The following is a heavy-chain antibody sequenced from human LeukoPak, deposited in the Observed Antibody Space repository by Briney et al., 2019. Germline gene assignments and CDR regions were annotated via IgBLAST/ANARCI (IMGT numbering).Heavy chain of an antibody. CDR3: ARGGSAAKYYFDS. D-gene: IGHD6-13*01. Sequence: SETLSLTCTVSNDSISPLYWGWIRQPPGKGLEFIGYIFYSGTTNFNPSLKSRVPLSVNTSKNQFSLRLNSVTAADTAVYYCARGGSAAKYYFDSWGQGTLVTVPS. CDR2: IFYSGTT. J-gene: IGHJ4*02. V-gene: IGHV4-59*11. CDR1: NDSISPLY.